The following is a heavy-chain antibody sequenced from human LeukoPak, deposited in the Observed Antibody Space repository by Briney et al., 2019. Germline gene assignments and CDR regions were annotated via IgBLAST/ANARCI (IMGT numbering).Heavy chain of an antibody. Sequence: SETLSLTCTVPGGSISTGNYFWSWIRQPAGKGLEWIGRINTSGSTTFDPSLKSRLTMSVDTSKNHISLKLSSVTAANTAVYDCARERVVVITYYYYNMDVWGKGTTVTVSS. D-gene: IGHD3-22*01. J-gene: IGHJ6*03. CDR1: GGSISTGNYF. CDR3: ARERVVVITYYYYNMDV. V-gene: IGHV4-61*02. CDR2: INTSGST.